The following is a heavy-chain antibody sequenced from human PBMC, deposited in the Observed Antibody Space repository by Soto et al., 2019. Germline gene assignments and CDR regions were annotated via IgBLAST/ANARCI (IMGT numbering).Heavy chain of an antibody. CDR1: GYTFSNYA. CDR2: ISNYNENT. V-gene: IGHV1-18*01. CDR3: TRGWFGESVHHFDY. J-gene: IGHJ4*02. Sequence: QVQLVQSGAEVKKPGASVKVSCKASGYTFSNYAISWVRQAPGQGLEWIGWISNYNENTNYAQKFQGRVIMTTDTPTSTVYMELRNLRSDDTAVYYCTRGWFGESVHHFDYWGQGTLVTVSS. D-gene: IGHD3-10*01.